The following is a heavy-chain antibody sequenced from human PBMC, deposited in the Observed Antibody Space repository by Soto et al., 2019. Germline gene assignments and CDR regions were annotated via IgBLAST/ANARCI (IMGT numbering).Heavy chain of an antibody. CDR3: AKIAVPPAFDI. J-gene: IGHJ3*02. D-gene: IGHD6-19*01. Sequence: GGSLRLSCAASGFIFSSYGMNWVRQAPGKGLEWVAVMSFDGSIKYYADSVKGRFTISRDNSKNTLYLQMNRLRAEDTAVYYCAKIAVPPAFDIWGQGTMVTVSS. CDR2: MSFDGSIK. CDR1: GFIFSSYG. V-gene: IGHV3-30*18.